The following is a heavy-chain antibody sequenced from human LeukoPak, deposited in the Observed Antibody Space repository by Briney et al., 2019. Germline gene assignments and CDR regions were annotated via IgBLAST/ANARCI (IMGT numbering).Heavy chain of an antibody. CDR3: ARSRLDLRFLEWLPDYYYYGMDV. CDR1: GFTVSSNY. J-gene: IGHJ6*02. Sequence: GGSPRLSCAASGFTVSSNYMSWVRQAPGKGLEWVSVIYSGGSTYYADSVKGRFTISRDNSKNTLYLQMNSLRAEDTAVYYCARSRLDLRFLEWLPDYYYYGMDVWGQGTTVTVSS. V-gene: IGHV3-53*01. D-gene: IGHD3-3*01. CDR2: IYSGGST.